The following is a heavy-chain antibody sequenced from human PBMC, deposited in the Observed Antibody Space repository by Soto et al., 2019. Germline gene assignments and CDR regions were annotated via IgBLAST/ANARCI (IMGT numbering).Heavy chain of an antibody. D-gene: IGHD3-10*01. CDR3: AKVVTMAPGSYYYGMDV. CDR2: ISYDGSNK. J-gene: IGHJ6*02. V-gene: IGHV3-30*18. Sequence: QVQLVESGGGVVQPGRSLRLSCAASGFTFSSYGMHWVRQAQGKGLEWVAVISYDGSNKYYADSVKGRFTISRDNSKNTLYLQMNSLRAEDTAVYYCAKVVTMAPGSYYYGMDVWGQGTTVTVSS. CDR1: GFTFSSYG.